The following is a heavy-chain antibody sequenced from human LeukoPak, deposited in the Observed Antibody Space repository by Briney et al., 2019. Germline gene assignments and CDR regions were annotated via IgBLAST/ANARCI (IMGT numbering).Heavy chain of an antibody. V-gene: IGHV5-51*01. CDR3: ARLVTTGYYYMDV. CDR2: TYPGDSDT. CDR1: GYSFTSYW. J-gene: IGHJ6*03. D-gene: IGHD4-17*01. Sequence: GESLKISCEGSGYSFTSYWIGWVRQMPGKGLEWMGITYPGDSDTRYSPSFQGQVTISADKSISTAYLQWSSLKASDTAMYYCARLVTTGYYYMDVWGKGTTVTVSS.